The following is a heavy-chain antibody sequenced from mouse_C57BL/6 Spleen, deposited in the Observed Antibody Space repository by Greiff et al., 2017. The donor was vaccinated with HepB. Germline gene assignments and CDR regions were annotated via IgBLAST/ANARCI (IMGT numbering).Heavy chain of an antibody. J-gene: IGHJ2*01. Sequence: QVQLQQSGAELVRPGASVKLSCKASGYTFTDYYINWVKQRPGQGLEWIARIYPGSGNTYYNEKFKGKATLTAEKSSSTAYMQLSSLTSEDSAVYFCARSVYYGSSYADYWGQGTTLTVSS. CDR2: IYPGSGNT. D-gene: IGHD1-1*01. CDR3: ARSVYYGSSYADY. CDR1: GYTFTDYY. V-gene: IGHV1-76*01.